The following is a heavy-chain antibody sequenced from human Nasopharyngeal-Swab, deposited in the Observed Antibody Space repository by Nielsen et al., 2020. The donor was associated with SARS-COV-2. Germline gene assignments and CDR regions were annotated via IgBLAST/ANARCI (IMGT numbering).Heavy chain of an antibody. Sequence: SETLSLTCTVSGCSISISTYYWGWLRQPPGKGLEWIGSIYYSGTTYYNPSIKSRVTISVDTSKNQFYMKLSSVTAADTDVYYCARQGFSGIAAALDYWGQGTLVNVSS. J-gene: IGHJ4*02. CDR1: GCSISISTYY. CDR2: IYYSGTT. D-gene: IGHD6-13*01. V-gene: IGHV4-39*01. CDR3: ARQGFSGIAAALDY.